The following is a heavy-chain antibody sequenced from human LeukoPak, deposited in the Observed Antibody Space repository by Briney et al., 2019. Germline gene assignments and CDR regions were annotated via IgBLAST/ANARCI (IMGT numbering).Heavy chain of an antibody. CDR1: GGSISSYY. CDR3: ARLTPNYYDSSGYYRGWFDP. J-gene: IGHJ5*02. Sequence: SETLSLTCTVSGGSISSYYWSWIRQPPGKGLEWIGYIYTSGSTNYNPSLKSRDTISVDTSKNQFSLKLSSVTAADTAVYYCARLTPNYYDSSGYYRGWFDPWGQGTLVTVSS. CDR2: IYTSGST. D-gene: IGHD3-22*01. V-gene: IGHV4-4*09.